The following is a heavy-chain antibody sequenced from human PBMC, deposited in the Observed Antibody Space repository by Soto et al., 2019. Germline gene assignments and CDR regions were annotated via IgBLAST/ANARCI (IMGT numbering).Heavy chain of an antibody. J-gene: IGHJ6*02. CDR1: AFNVNTNY. CDR2: IYTGGAT. CDR3: ATKPGSSSWGGMDV. V-gene: IGHV3-66*01. Sequence: EVQLVESGGGLVQPGGSLRLSCAASAFNVNTNYMSWVRQAPGKGLEWVSVIYTGGATFYADSVKGRFTISRDHSKNTLYLQMSGLRVEDTAVYYCATKPGSSSWGGMDVWGQGTTVTVSS. D-gene: IGHD6-13*01.